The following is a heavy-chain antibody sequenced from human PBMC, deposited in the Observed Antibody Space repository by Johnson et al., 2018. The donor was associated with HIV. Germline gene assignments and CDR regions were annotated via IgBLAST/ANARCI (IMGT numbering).Heavy chain of an antibody. V-gene: IGHV3-53*01. CDR2: IYSGGST. CDR3: ARVLMRGAYYYDSSGYYI. CDR1: GFTVSSNY. D-gene: IGHD3-22*01. Sequence: VQLVESGGGLIQPGGSLRLSCAASGFTVSSNYMSWVCQAPGTGLEWVSVIYSGGSTSYADSVTGRFPISSDNPKNTLYLQMNSLRAEDTAVYYCARVLMRGAYYYDSSGYYIWGQGTMVTVSS. J-gene: IGHJ3*02.